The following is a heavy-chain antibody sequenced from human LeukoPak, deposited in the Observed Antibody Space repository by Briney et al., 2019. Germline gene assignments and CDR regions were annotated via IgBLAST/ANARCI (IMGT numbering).Heavy chain of an antibody. J-gene: IGHJ4*02. CDR1: GGSFSGYY. CDR2: INHGGST. D-gene: IGHD6-19*01. CDR3: ARNQGRYSSGWFYYFDY. Sequence: SETLSLTCAVYGGSFSGYYWSWIRQPPGKGLEWIGEINHGGSTNYNPSLKSRVTISVDTSKNQFSLKLSSVTAADTAVYYCARNQGRYSSGWFYYFDYWGQGTLVTVSS. V-gene: IGHV4-34*01.